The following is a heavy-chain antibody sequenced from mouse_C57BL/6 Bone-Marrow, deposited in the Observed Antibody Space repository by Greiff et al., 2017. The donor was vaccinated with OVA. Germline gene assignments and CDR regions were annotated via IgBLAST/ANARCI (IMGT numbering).Heavy chain of an antibody. CDR3: ARYDYDRSPFAY. CDR1: GYTFTNYW. D-gene: IGHD2-4*01. Sequence: QVQLQQSGAELVRPWTSVKMSCKASGYTFTNYWIGWAKQRPGHGLEWIGDIYPGGGYTNYNEKFKGKATLTADKSSSTAYMQFSSLTSEDSAIYYCARYDYDRSPFAYWGQGTLVTVSA. V-gene: IGHV1-63*01. CDR2: IYPGGGYT. J-gene: IGHJ3*01.